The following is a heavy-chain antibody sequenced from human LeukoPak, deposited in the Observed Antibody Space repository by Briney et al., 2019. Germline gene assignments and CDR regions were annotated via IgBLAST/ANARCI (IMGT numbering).Heavy chain of an antibody. D-gene: IGHD3-3*01. V-gene: IGHV4-59*01. CDR3: ARGDYDFWSGSHDPFDI. J-gene: IGHJ3*02. Sequence: PSETLSLTCSVFGDSITSYYWNWIRQPPGKALEWIGYISYSGSTNYNPSLKSRATMSSDTSKNQFSLKLKSVTAADTAVYFCARGDYDFWSGSHDPFDIWGQGIRVTVSS. CDR1: GDSITSYY. CDR2: ISYSGST.